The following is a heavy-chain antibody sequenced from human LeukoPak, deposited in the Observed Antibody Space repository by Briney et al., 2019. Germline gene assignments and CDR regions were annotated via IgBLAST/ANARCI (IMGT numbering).Heavy chain of an antibody. CDR3: ASPVL. CDR1: GFTFSSYW. CDR2: INSDGSST. J-gene: IGHJ4*02. Sequence: PVGSLRLSCAASGFTFSSYWIHRVRQAPGKGLVWVSRINSDGSSTSYADSVKGRFTISRDNAKNTLYLQMNSLRAEDTDVYYCASPVLWGQGNLVTVSS. V-gene: IGHV3-74*01.